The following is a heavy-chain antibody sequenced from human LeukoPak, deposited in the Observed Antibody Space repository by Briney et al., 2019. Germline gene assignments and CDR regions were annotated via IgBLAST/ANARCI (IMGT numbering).Heavy chain of an antibody. V-gene: IGHV4-59*01. CDR3: ARGGHHHNWFDP. CDR1: GTSMTSYF. CDR2: IYHSGSS. Sequence: PSETLSLTCTVSGTSMTSYFWSWIRQPPGKGLEWIGYIYHSGSSFYNPSLKSRVTISVDTSKNQFSLKLNSVTAADTAVYYCARGGHHHNWFDPWGQGTLVTVSS. D-gene: IGHD1-14*01. J-gene: IGHJ5*02.